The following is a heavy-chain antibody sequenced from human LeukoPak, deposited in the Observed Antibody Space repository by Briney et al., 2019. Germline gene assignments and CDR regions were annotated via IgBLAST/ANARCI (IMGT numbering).Heavy chain of an antibody. CDR1: GFTFSSYG. CDR2: ISYDGSNK. V-gene: IGHV3-30*18. Sequence: GRSLRLSCAASGFTFSSYGMHWVRQAPGKGLEWVAVISYDGSNKYYADSVKGRFTISRDNSKNTLYLQMNSLRAEDTAVYYCAKRKYPGSGNYYYGMDVWGQGTTVTVSS. CDR3: AKRKYPGSGNYYYGMDV. J-gene: IGHJ6*02. D-gene: IGHD1-26*01.